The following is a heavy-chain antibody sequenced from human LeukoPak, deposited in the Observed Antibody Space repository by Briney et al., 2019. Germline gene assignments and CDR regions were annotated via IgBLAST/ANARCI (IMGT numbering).Heavy chain of an antibody. Sequence: GASVKVSCKASGYTFTSYGTSWVRQAPGQGLEWMGWISAYNGNTNYAQKLQGRVTMTRDTSISTAYMELSRLRSDDTAVYYCARDRSDYGDYFDYWGQGTLVTVSS. CDR1: GYTFTSYG. CDR2: ISAYNGNT. V-gene: IGHV1-18*01. J-gene: IGHJ4*02. D-gene: IGHD4-17*01. CDR3: ARDRSDYGDYFDY.